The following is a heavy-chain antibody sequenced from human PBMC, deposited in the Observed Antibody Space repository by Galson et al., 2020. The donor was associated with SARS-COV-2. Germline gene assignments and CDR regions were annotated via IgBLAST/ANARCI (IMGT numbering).Heavy chain of an antibody. CDR1: GFSFNTYP. J-gene: IGHJ6*02. Sequence: GGSLRLSCVASGFSFNTYPMHWVRQAPGKGLEWVAFIRYDGSNQYYGDSVKGRFTISRDNSKNTLYLQMNSPRAEDTAIYYCAKDREEWSNYPYGMDVWGQGTRVTVSS. V-gene: IGHV3-30*02. CDR3: AKDREEWSNYPYGMDV. CDR2: IRYDGSNQ. D-gene: IGHD3-10*01.